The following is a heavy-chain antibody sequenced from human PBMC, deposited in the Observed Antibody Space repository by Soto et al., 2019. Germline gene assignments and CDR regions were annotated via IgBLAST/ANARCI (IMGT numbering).Heavy chain of an antibody. V-gene: IGHV3-23*01. Sequence: DGQLLESGGDLVQPGGSLRLSCAASGFTCSGYVMSWVRQGPWKGLEWVSSINGPGGSTYYADSVKGRFTSSTDNSKTTLDLQMISMGAAAGVVYNCAKALEAILHIENWGQGTRIAVSS. CDR1: GFTCSGYV. CDR2: INGPGGST. J-gene: IGHJ3*01. CDR3: AKALEAILHIEN. D-gene: IGHD2-21*02.